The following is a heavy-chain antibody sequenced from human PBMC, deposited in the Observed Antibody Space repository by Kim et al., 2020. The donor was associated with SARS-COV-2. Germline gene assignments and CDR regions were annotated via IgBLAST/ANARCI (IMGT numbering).Heavy chain of an antibody. CDR1: GGSISSSSYY. V-gene: IGHV4-39*07. CDR2: IYYSGST. CDR3: ARVGDPTNPEWADGYYFDY. J-gene: IGHJ4*02. D-gene: IGHD1-26*01. Sequence: SETLSLTCTVSGGSISSSSYYWGWIRQPPGKGLEWIGSIYYSGSTYYNPSLKSRVTISVDTSKNQFSLKLSSVTAADTAVYYCARVGDPTNPEWADGYYFDYWGQGTLVTVSS.